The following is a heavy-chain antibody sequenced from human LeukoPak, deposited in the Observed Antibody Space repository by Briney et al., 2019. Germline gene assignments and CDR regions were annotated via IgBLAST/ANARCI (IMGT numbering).Heavy chain of an antibody. CDR3: AGAFYGSGSYYSLDY. J-gene: IGHJ4*02. CDR1: GYTFTSYY. CDR2: INPSVGST. D-gene: IGHD3-10*01. Sequence: ASVKVSCKASGYTFTSYYMHWVRQAPGQGLEWMGIINPSVGSTSYAQKFQGRVTMTRDTSTSTVYMELSSLRSEDTAVYYCAGAFYGSGSYYSLDYWGQGTLVTVSS. V-gene: IGHV1-46*01.